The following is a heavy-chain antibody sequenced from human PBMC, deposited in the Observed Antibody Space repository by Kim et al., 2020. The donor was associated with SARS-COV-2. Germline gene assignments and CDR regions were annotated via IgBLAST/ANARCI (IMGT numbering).Heavy chain of an antibody. D-gene: IGHD6-19*01. J-gene: IGHJ4*02. Sequence: SETLSLTCTVSGGSISSSSYYWGWIRQPPGKGLEWIGSIYYSGSTYYNPSLKSRVTISVDTSKNQFSLKLSSVTAADTAVYYCARHPRHGQWLAKNFDYWGQGTLVTVSS. CDR1: GGSISSSSYY. V-gene: IGHV4-39*01. CDR3: ARHPRHGQWLAKNFDY. CDR2: IYYSGST.